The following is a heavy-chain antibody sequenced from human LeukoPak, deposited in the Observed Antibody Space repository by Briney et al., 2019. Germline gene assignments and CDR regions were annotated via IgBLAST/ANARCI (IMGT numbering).Heavy chain of an antibody. CDR2: ISGSGGST. J-gene: IGHJ4*02. V-gene: IGHV3-23*01. D-gene: IGHD3-3*01. CDR1: GFTFSSYA. Sequence: GGSRRLSCAASGFTFSSYAMSWVRQAPGKGLEWVSAISGSGGSTYYADSVKGRFTISRDNSKNTLYLQMNSLRPGDTAVYYCAKLSGLEPACWGQGTLVTVSS. CDR3: AKLSGLEPAC.